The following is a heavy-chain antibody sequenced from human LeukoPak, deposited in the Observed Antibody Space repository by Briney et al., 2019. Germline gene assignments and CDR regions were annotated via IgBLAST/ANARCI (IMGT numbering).Heavy chain of an antibody. CDR3: ARDPLGTRPGFDY. CDR1: GFTFSSYA. D-gene: IGHD1-1*01. J-gene: IGHJ4*02. V-gene: IGHV3-30*04. CDR2: ISYDGSNK. Sequence: GRSLRLSCAASGFTFSSYAMHWVRQAPGKGLEWVAVISYDGSNKYYADSVKGRFTISRDNSKNTLYLQMNSLRAEDTAVYYCARDPLGTRPGFDYWGQGTLVAVSS.